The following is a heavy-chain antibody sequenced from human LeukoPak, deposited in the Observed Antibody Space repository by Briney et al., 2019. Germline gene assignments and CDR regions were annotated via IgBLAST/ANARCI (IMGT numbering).Heavy chain of an antibody. CDR2: MSYSGST. V-gene: IGHV4-39*07. CDR3: ARDRNTINWFYY. CDR1: GGSISSSTYH. Sequence: PSETLSLTCTVSGGSISSSTYHRGWIRQPPGQGLEWIASMSYSGSTYYNPSLTSRVTLSVDTSKTQLSLKMTSVTAADTAVYYCARDRNTINWFYYWGQGTLVTVSS. J-gene: IGHJ5*01. D-gene: IGHD1-14*01.